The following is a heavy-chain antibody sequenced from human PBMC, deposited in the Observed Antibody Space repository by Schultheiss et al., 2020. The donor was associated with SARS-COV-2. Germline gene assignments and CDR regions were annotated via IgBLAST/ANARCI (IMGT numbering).Heavy chain of an antibody. CDR1: GYSISSGYY. Sequence: SETLSLTCAVSGYSISSGYYWSWIRQPPGKGLEWIGEINHSGSTNYSPSLKSRVTISVDTSKNQFSLKLSSVTAADTAVYYCARGSPWGYWGQGTLVTVSS. CDR3: ARGSPWGY. D-gene: IGHD7-27*01. CDR2: INHSGST. V-gene: IGHV4-34*01. J-gene: IGHJ4*02.